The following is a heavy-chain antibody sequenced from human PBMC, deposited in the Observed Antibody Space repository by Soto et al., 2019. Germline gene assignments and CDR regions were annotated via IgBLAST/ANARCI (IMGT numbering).Heavy chain of an antibody. CDR1: GFTFSSYG. V-gene: IGHV3-33*01. Sequence: PGGSLRLSCAASGFTFSSYGMHWVRQAPGKGLEWVAVIWYDGSNKYYADSVKGRFTISRDNSKNTPYLQMNSLRAEDTAVYYCVRYMYSSSWYPDYWGQGTLVTVSS. CDR3: VRYMYSSSWYPDY. J-gene: IGHJ4*02. D-gene: IGHD6-13*01. CDR2: IWYDGSNK.